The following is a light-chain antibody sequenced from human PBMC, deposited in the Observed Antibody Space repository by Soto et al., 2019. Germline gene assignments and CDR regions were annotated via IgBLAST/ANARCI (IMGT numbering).Light chain of an antibody. CDR1: QSINNR. CDR2: GAS. V-gene: IGKV1-39*01. Sequence: DIQMTQSPSSLSASVGDRVTITCRASQSINNRLNWYQQKPGKAPRLVIYGASSLQSGVPSRFSGSGSGTDFTLTITSLQPEDFATYYCQQSYDVHRTFGQGTNVDVK. CDR3: QQSYDVHRT. J-gene: IGKJ1*01.